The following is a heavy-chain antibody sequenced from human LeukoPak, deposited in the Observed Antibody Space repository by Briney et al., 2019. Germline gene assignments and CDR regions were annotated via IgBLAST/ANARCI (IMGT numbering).Heavy chain of an antibody. CDR3: ARDHHDYSNPRGFDY. V-gene: IGHV3-30-3*01. CDR1: GFTFSSYA. CDR2: ISYDGSNK. D-gene: IGHD4-11*01. J-gene: IGHJ4*02. Sequence: GGSLRLSCAASGFTFSSYAMHWVRQAPGKGLEWVAVISYDGSNKYYADSVKGRFTISRDNAKNTLYLQMNSLRAEDTAVYYCARDHHDYSNPRGFDYWGQGTLVTVSS.